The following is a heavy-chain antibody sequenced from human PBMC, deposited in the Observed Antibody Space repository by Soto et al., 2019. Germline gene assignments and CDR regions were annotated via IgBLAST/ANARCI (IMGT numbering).Heavy chain of an antibody. CDR3: ARDAWRYCGGDCYSNWYDP. V-gene: IGHV1-2*04. CDR1: GYTFTGYY. D-gene: IGHD2-21*02. J-gene: IGHJ5*02. CDR2: INPNSGGT. Sequence: ASVKVSCKASGYTFTGYYMHWVRQAPGQGLEWMGWINPNSGGTNYAQKFQGWVTMTRDTSISTAYMELSRLRSDDTAVYYCARDAWRYCGGDCYSNWYDPWGQGTLVTVSS.